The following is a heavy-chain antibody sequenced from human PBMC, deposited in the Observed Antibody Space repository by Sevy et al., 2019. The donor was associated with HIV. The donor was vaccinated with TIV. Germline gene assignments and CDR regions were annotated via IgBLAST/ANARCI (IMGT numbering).Heavy chain of an antibody. J-gene: IGHJ6*02. Sequence: GGSLILSCSASGFTFSSYAMHWVRQAPGKGLEYVSAISSNGGSTYYADSVKGRFTISRDNSKNTLYLQMSSLRAEDTAVYYCVKDPPYYDFWSGHYGMDVWGQGTTVTVSS. V-gene: IGHV3-64D*06. CDR2: ISSNGGST. D-gene: IGHD3-3*01. CDR1: GFTFSSYA. CDR3: VKDPPYYDFWSGHYGMDV.